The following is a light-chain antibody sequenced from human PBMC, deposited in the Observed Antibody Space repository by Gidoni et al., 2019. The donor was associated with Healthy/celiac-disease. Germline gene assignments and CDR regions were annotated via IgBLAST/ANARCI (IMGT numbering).Light chain of an antibody. CDR1: QSVSSSY. CDR2: GAS. V-gene: IGKV3-20*01. Sequence: IRLPQSPRTLSLSPGERATLSCRASQSVSSSYLACYQQKPDQAPRLLIYGASSRATGIPDRFSGSWSGTVFTLTISRLEPEDFAVYYCQQYGSSPSFGGGTKVEIK. CDR3: QQYGSSPS. J-gene: IGKJ4*01.